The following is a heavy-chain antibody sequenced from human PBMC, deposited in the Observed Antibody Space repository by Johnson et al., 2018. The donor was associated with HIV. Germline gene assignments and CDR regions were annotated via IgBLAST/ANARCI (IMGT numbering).Heavy chain of an antibody. D-gene: IGHD5-24*01. CDR1: RFTFSDYY. CDR3: AREVRRWLQFDAFDI. CDR2: ISSSGGTI. V-gene: IGHV3-11*04. Sequence: QVLLVESGGGLVKPGGSLRLSCAASRFTFSDYYMSWIRQTPGKGLAWVSYISSSGGTIYYADSVKGRFTISRDNSKNSLYLQLNSLRPEDTAVYYCAREVRRWLQFDAFDIWGQGTMVTVSS. J-gene: IGHJ3*02.